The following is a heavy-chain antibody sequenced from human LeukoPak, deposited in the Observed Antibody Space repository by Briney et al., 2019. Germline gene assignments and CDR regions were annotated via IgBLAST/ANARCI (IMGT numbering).Heavy chain of an antibody. J-gene: IGHJ4*02. CDR2: IIPILGIA. D-gene: IGHD6-19*01. CDR1: GYTFTSYG. CDR3: ARERRYSSDLYFDY. V-gene: IGHV1-69*04. Sequence: ASVKVSCKASGYTFTSYGISWVRQAPGQGLEWMGRIIPILGIANYAQKFQGRVTITADKSTSTAYMELSSLRSEDTAVYYCARERRYSSDLYFDYWGQGTLVTVSS.